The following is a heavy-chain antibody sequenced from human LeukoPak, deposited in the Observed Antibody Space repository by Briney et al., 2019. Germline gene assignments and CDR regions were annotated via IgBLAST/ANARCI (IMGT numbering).Heavy chain of an antibody. D-gene: IGHD4-17*01. CDR2: INPSGGST. V-gene: IGHV1-46*01. Sequence: ASVKVSCKASGYTFTSYYMYWVRQAPGQGLEWMGIINPSGGSTSYAQKLQGRVTMTTDTSTSTAYMELRSLRSDDTAVYYCAREGGLYGDSENWGQGTLVTVSS. CDR3: AREGGLYGDSEN. J-gene: IGHJ4*02. CDR1: GYTFTSYY.